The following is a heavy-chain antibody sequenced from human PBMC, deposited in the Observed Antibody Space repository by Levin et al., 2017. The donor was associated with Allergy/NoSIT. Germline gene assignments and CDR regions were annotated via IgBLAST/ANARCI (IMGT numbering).Heavy chain of an antibody. Sequence: SETLSLTCTVSGGSISSSSYYWGWIRQPPGKGLEWIGSIYYSGSTYYNPSLKSRVTISVDTSKNQFSLKLSSVTAADTAVYYCARQYYYDSIRAFDIWGQGTMVTVSS. CDR3: ARQYYYDSIRAFDI. D-gene: IGHD3-22*01. V-gene: IGHV4-39*01. CDR1: GGSISSSSYY. CDR2: IYYSGST. J-gene: IGHJ3*02.